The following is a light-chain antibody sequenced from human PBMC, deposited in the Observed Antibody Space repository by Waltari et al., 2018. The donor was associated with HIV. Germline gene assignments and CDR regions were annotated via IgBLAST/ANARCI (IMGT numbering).Light chain of an antibody. CDR2: KNT. CDR1: ASPKPY. CDR3: LSADSSGTYV. J-gene: IGLJ1*01. Sequence: SSELTQPPSVSVSPGPTAIITCSGDASPKPYTHWFQQKEGQAPVVVIHKNTERPSGIPERFSASRSGTTVTLTITGVQTDDEADYYCLSADSSGTYVFGPGTTVTVL. V-gene: IGLV3-25*03.